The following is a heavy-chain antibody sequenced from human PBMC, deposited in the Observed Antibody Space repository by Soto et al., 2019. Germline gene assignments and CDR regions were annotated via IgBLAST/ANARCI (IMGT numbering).Heavy chain of an antibody. J-gene: IGHJ4*02. CDR2: IYYSGST. Sequence: SETLSLTCTVSCGSISSGDYYWSWIRQPPGKGLEWIGYIYYSGSTYYNPSLKSRVTISLDTSKNQFSLKLSSVTAADTAVYYCARAYGGYADYWGQGALVTVSS. V-gene: IGHV4-30-4*01. CDR1: CGSISSGDYY. D-gene: IGHD5-12*01. CDR3: ARAYGGYADY.